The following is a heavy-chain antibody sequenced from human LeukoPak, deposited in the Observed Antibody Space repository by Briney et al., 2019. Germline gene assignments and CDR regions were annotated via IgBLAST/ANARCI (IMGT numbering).Heavy chain of an antibody. D-gene: IGHD6-19*01. CDR1: GYTLTELS. V-gene: IGHV1-24*01. J-gene: IGHJ4*02. CDR3: ATETSGWAVAGTFNY. CDR2: FDPEDGET. Sequence: ASVKVSSKVSGYTLTELSMHWVRQAPGKGLEWMGGFDPEDGETIYAQKFQGRVTMTEDTSTDTAYMELSSLRSEDTAVYYCATETSGWAVAGTFNYWGQGTLVTVSS.